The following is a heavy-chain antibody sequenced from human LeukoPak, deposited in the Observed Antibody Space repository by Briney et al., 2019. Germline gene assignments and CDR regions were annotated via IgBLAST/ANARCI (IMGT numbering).Heavy chain of an antibody. CDR1: GDSFSYFY. J-gene: IGHJ4*02. V-gene: IGHV4-59*12. CDR2: IYNSGST. CDR3: ARLLNYDYVWGSYRYGPYFDY. D-gene: IGHD3-16*02. Sequence: SETLSLTCTVSGDSFSYFYWSWIRQPPGKGLEWIGYIYNSGSTNYNPSLKSRVTISVDTSKNQFSLKLSSVTAADTAVYYCARLLNYDYVWGSYRYGPYFDYWGQGTLVTVSS.